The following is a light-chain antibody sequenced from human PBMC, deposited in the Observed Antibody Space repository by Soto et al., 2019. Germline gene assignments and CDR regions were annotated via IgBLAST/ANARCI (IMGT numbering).Light chain of an antibody. CDR3: QQYNDLPLT. J-gene: IGKJ4*01. CDR2: DAS. Sequence: DIQMTQSPSSLSASVGDRVTITCRANQGIGSSLNWFQQKPGKAPKLLIYDASNLEVGVPSRFSGSRSGTDFTFTISSLQPEDIATYFCQQYNDLPLTFGGGTKVEIK. V-gene: IGKV1-33*01. CDR1: QGIGSS.